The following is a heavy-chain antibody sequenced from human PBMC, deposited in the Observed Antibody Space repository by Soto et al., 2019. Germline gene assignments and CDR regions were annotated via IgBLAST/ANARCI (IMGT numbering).Heavy chain of an antibody. D-gene: IGHD6-19*01. V-gene: IGHV3-30-3*01. J-gene: IGHJ6*02. Sequence: ESGGGVVQPGRSLRLSCAASGFTFSSYAMHWVRQAPGKGLEWVAVISYDGSNKYYADSVKGRFTISRDNSKNTLYLQMNSLRAEDTAVYYCAREPYSSGWWTGYYYYGMDVWGQGTTVTVSS. CDR1: GFTFSSYA. CDR3: AREPYSSGWWTGYYYYGMDV. CDR2: ISYDGSNK.